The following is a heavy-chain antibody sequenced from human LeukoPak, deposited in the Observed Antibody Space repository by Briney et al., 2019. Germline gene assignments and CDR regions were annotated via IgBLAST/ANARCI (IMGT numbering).Heavy chain of an antibody. CDR1: GYTFTSYY. CDR2: INPSGGST. J-gene: IGHJ4*01. D-gene: IGHD2-2*03. Sequence: ASVKVSCKASGYTFTSYYMHWVRQAPGQGLEWMGIINPSGGSTSYAQKFQGRVTMTRDTSTSTVYMELSSLRSEDTAVYYRARVYGYCSSTSCPYHFDYWGQGTLVTVSS. V-gene: IGHV1-46*01. CDR3: ARVYGYCSSTSCPYHFDY.